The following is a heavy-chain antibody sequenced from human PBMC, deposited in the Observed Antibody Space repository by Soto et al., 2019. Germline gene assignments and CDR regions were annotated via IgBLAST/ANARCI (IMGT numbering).Heavy chain of an antibody. J-gene: IGHJ4*02. CDR2: IIPLFGTP. D-gene: IGHD3-10*01. CDR1: GGIFSTYA. V-gene: IGHV1-69*01. CDR3: ARDRDDYGSGNYYNRIDF. Sequence: QVQLVQSGAEVKKPGSSVKVSCKASGGIFSTYAISWLRQAPGQGLEWMGAIIPLFGTPNYAQRFQGRGTITADESTSTAYMELSRLRSEDTAVYYCARDRDDYGSGNYYNRIDFWGQGTLVTVSS.